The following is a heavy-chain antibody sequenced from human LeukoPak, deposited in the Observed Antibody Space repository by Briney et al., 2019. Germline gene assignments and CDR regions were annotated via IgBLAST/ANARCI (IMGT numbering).Heavy chain of an antibody. Sequence: GGSLRLSCEVSGLTVIAQYMTWVRQAPGRGLESVSLIYSGDKTYYANSVKGRFIISRDPSKNAVYLQMNNVRAEDTAVYYCARALASGYYRYFYDWGQGTLVTVSS. D-gene: IGHD3-3*01. V-gene: IGHV3-53*01. CDR3: ARALASGYYRYFYD. J-gene: IGHJ4*02. CDR2: IYSGDKT. CDR1: GLTVIAQY.